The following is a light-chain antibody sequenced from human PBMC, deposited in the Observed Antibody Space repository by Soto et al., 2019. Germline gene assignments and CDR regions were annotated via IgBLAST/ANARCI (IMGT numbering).Light chain of an antibody. CDR2: DVS. J-gene: IGLJ1*01. V-gene: IGLV2-14*01. CDR3: SSYTSSSTLVV. Sequence: QSVLTQPASASGSPGQSITLSCTGTSSDVGGYNYVSWYQQHPGKAPKLMIYDVSNRLLGVSYRFSGSKSGNTASLTISGLQAEDEADYFCSSYTSSSTLVVFGTGTKVTVL. CDR1: SSDVGGYNY.